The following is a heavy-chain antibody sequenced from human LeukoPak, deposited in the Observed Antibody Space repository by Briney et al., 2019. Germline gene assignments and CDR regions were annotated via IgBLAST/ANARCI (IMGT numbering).Heavy chain of an antibody. Sequence: PSETLSLTCAVSGGSISSGGYSWSWIRQPPGKGLEWIGYIYYSGSTYYNPSLKSRVTISVDTSKNQFSLKLSSVTAADTAVYYCARSPRSGSYYNGYFDYWGQGALVTVSS. CDR1: GGSISSGGYS. J-gene: IGHJ4*02. V-gene: IGHV4-30-4*07. D-gene: IGHD3-10*01. CDR3: ARSPRSGSYYNGYFDY. CDR2: IYYSGST.